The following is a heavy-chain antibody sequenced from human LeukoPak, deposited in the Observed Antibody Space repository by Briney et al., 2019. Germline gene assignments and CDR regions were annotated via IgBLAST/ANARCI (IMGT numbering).Heavy chain of an antibody. Sequence: GGSLRLPCAASGFTFSTYAMSWVRQAPGKGLEWVSAISVSGGDTFYADSVRGRLTISRDNSMNTLYLQMNSLRAEDTAVYYCAKAPCSSTSCRYYFDYWGQGSQVTVSS. J-gene: IGHJ4*02. CDR3: AKAPCSSTSCRYYFDY. CDR1: GFTFSTYA. D-gene: IGHD2-2*01. CDR2: ISVSGGDT. V-gene: IGHV3-23*01.